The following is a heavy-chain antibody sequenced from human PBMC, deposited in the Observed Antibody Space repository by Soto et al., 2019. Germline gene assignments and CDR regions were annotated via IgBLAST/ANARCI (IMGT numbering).Heavy chain of an antibody. V-gene: IGHV3-23*01. J-gene: IGHJ4*02. CDR2: ISGSGGST. D-gene: IGHD3-22*01. CDR3: AKERTYYYDSSGPFGY. Sequence: GGSLRLSCAASGFTFSSYAMSWVRQAPGKGLEWVSAISGSGGSTYYADSVKGRFTISRDNSKNTLHLQMNSLRAEDTAVYYCAKERTYYYDSSGPFGYWGQGTLVTVSS. CDR1: GFTFSSYA.